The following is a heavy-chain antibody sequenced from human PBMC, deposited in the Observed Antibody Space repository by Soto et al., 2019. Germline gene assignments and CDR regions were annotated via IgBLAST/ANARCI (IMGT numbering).Heavy chain of an antibody. D-gene: IGHD2-15*01. Sequence: SGPTLVNPTQTLTLTCSFSGFSLTTDGVGVGWVRQPPGKALEWLALIYWDDDERYSPSPKNRLTIIKDNFKNQVVLTMTNMDPVDTATYYCVHDSVGSYGMDVWGQGTTVTVSS. CDR1: GFSLTTDGVG. V-gene: IGHV2-5*02. CDR3: VHDSVGSYGMDV. CDR2: IYWDDDE. J-gene: IGHJ6*02.